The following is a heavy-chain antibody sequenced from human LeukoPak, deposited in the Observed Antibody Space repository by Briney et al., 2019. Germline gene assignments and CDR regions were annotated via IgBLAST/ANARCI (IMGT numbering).Heavy chain of an antibody. D-gene: IGHD3-3*01. Sequence: SETLSHTCAVYGGSFSGYYWRWIREPPGKGLEWSGEITHSGSTTYNPSLKSRVTLSVETSKNQFSLQRSSLTPAETPPYLSRGAGDCWSGYIVLWGGRTLVTVCS. CDR1: GGSFSGYY. J-gene: IGHJ2*01. CDR3: RGAGDCWSGYIVL. CDR2: ITHSGST. V-gene: IGHV4-34*01.